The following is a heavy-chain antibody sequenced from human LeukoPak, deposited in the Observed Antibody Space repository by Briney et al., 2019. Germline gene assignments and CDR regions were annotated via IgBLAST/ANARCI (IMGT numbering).Heavy chain of an antibody. CDR1: GFTFSSYA. D-gene: IGHD5-18*01. J-gene: IGHJ4*02. CDR3: VKDFRAGIQLWLGEFDY. V-gene: IGHV3-23*01. CDR2: ITGSGGST. Sequence: QSGGSLRLSCAASGFTFSSYAMSWVRQAPGKGLEWVSSITGSGGSTYYADSVKGRFTISRDNSKNTLYLQMSSLRAEDTAVYYCVKDFRAGIQLWLGEFDYWGQGTLVTVSS.